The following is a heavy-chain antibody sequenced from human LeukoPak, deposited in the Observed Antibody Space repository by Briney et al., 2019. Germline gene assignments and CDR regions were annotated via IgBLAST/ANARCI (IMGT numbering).Heavy chain of an antibody. D-gene: IGHD6-6*01. J-gene: IGHJ4*02. CDR3: ANLEGRSSSSNNIDY. CDR2: IRYDGSNK. CDR1: GFTFSSYG. Sequence: GGTLRLSCAASGFTFSSYGMHWVRQAPGKGLEWVAIIRYDGSNKYYADSVKGRFTISRDNSKNTLYLQMNSLRAEDTAVYYCANLEGRSSSSNNIDYWGQGTLVTVSS. V-gene: IGHV3-30*02.